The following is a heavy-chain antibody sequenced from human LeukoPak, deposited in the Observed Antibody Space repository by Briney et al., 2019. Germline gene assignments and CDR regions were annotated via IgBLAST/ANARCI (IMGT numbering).Heavy chain of an antibody. V-gene: IGHV1-69*01. Sequence: SLKVSCQASGCTFSSYAIIWVRHAPGPGLEWMGGIVAIFATANFAQKVQGRLTVTADESTSTAYMELSSLRSEDTAVYYCASPNSGYSYGEDAFDIWGQRTRVTVSS. J-gene: IGHJ3*02. CDR3: ASPNSGYSYGEDAFDI. D-gene: IGHD5-18*01. CDR1: GCTFSSYA. CDR2: IVAIFATA.